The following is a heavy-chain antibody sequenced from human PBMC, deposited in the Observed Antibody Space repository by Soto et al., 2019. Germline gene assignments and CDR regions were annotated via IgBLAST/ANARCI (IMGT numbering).Heavy chain of an antibody. D-gene: IGHD2-2*01. J-gene: IGHJ4*02. CDR1: VFACSNYG. V-gene: IGHV3-21*01. CDR2: ISKSDYT. Sequence: PWWSLRLSCTVSVFACSNYGINWLRQAPGKGLEWVSSISKSDYTYYSDSVKGRFTISRDNAKNSVSLQMNTLRVEDTAVYYCAREDSIVIPAVSDFWGQGTLVTVSS. CDR3: AREDSIVIPAVSDF.